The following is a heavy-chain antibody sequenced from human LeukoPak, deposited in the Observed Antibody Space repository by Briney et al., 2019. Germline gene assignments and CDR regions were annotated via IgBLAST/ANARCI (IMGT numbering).Heavy chain of an antibody. CDR3: ARFVLLPLPDAFDI. V-gene: IGHV3-66*02. D-gene: IGHD2-15*01. J-gene: IGHJ3*02. CDR2: IYSGGST. Sequence: GLSLRLSCAASGYTVSSNYMSWVRQAPGKGLEGVSVIYSGGSTNYADSVKGRFTITRDNSKNTLYLQMNSLRAEDTAVYYCARFVLLPLPDAFDIWGQGTIVTVTS. CDR1: GYTVSSNY.